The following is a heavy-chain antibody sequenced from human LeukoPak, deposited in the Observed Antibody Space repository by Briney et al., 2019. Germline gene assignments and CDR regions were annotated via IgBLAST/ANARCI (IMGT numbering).Heavy chain of an antibody. V-gene: IGHV1-69*13. D-gene: IGHD5-18*01. CDR1: GATFSSYA. CDR3: SQVIYSYDYYYYYMDV. CDR2: IIPIFGTA. J-gene: IGHJ6*03. Sequence: GASVKLSCKSSGATFSSYAISWVRQSPGQRLEWVGGIIPIFGTANYAQKFQGRVTSTADESTSPTYQELSSLRSEDPAVQHCSQVIYSYDYYYYYMDVWGKGTTVTSSS.